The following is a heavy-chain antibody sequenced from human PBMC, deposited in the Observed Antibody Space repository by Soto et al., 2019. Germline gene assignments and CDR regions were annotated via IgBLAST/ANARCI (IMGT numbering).Heavy chain of an antibody. Sequence: QVQLQESGPRLVKPSETLSLTCTVSGGSISSYYWNWIRQPPGKGLQWIGYIYSSGSTMYNPSLKSRVTMSVDTSKNQFSLKLNSVTAADTAVYSCARDLGGWYWFDPWGQGTLVTVSS. V-gene: IGHV4-59*01. J-gene: IGHJ5*02. CDR3: ARDLGGWYWFDP. CDR2: IYSSGST. D-gene: IGHD6-19*01. CDR1: GGSISSYY.